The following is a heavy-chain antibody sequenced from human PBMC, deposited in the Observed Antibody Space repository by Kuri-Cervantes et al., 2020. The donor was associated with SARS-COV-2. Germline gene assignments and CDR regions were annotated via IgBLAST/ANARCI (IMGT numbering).Heavy chain of an antibody. CDR2: INAGNGNT. V-gene: IGHV1-69*10. Sequence: SVKVSCKASGGTFSSYAISWVRQAPGQGLEWMGWINAGNGNTKYSQKFQGRVTITADKSTSTAYMELSSLRSEDTAVYYCASRGNIVVVPAAMGENWFDPWGQGTLVTVSS. CDR3: ASRGNIVVVPAAMGENWFDP. CDR1: GGTFSSYA. J-gene: IGHJ5*02. D-gene: IGHD2-2*01.